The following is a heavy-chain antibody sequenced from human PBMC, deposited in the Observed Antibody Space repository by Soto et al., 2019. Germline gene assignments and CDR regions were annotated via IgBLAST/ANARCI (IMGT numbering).Heavy chain of an antibody. Sequence: EVQLLESGGGLVQPGGSLRLSCAASGFTFSSYAMSWVRQAPGKGLEWVSALSGSGGSTYYADSVKGRFTISRDNFKNKLYLKMNSLRAEDTAVYYCAKDRIAAAGRGFAYWGQGTLVTVPS. CDR3: AKDRIAAAGRGFAY. CDR1: GFTFSSYA. D-gene: IGHD6-13*01. V-gene: IGHV3-23*01. CDR2: LSGSGGST. J-gene: IGHJ4*02.